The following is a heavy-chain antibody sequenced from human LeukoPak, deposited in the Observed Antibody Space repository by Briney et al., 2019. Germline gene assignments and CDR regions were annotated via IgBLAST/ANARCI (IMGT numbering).Heavy chain of an antibody. D-gene: IGHD5-18*01. J-gene: IGHJ4*02. Sequence: ASVKVSCKASGYTFTSYDINWVRQATGQGLEWMGWMNPNSGNTGYAQKFQGRVTITRNNSISTAYMELSSLRSEDTAGYYCAREGGYSYALDYWGQGTLVTVSS. V-gene: IGHV1-8*03. CDR2: MNPNSGNT. CDR3: AREGGYSYALDY. CDR1: GYTFTSYD.